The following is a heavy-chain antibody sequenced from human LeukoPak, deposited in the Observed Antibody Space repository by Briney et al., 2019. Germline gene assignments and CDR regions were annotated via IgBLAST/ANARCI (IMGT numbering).Heavy chain of an antibody. CDR2: ITSNGRIL. CDR1: GFPPSDHN. V-gene: IGHV3-11*01. J-gene: IGHJ3*01. D-gene: IGHD4-23*01. CDR3: ARDYGGNSAGGDAFDV. Sequence: VGSLRLSCVASGFPPSDHNTRWIRAAPGEGLESVSYITSNGRILYESKSVKGRFTISRDNAKNSLYLQMDNLTAEDTAVYYCARDYGGNSAGGDAFDVWGQGTMVTVSS.